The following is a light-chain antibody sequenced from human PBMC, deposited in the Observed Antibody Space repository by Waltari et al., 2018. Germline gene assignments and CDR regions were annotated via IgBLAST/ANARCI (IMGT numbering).Light chain of an antibody. Sequence: QTVATHEPSLSVSPGGQVPLTCPLSSGSLSTTSFAPWYQQPPGQAPPTLVYKANARSSGVPDRFSGSILGNTAALTITGAQADDESDYYCALYMGSGIWVFGGGTRLTVL. CDR2: KAN. CDR1: SGSLSTTSF. J-gene: IGLJ3*02. CDR3: ALYMGSGIWV. V-gene: IGLV8-61*01.